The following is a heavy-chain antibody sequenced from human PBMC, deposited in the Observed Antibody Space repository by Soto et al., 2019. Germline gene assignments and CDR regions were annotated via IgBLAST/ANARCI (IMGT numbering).Heavy chain of an antibody. V-gene: IGHV3-30*03. CDR2: ISYDGKKT. CDR3: ARDGWGSNWYFDL. J-gene: IGHJ2*01. Sequence: PGGSLRLSCGAPGVTFKDYGMHWVRQGPGKGLECVAVISYDGKKTYYADSVKGRFTISKDKSKRTLFLQMNSLRVDDTAVYYCARDGWGSNWYFDLWGRGTLVTVSS. CDR1: GVTFKDYG. D-gene: IGHD3-16*01.